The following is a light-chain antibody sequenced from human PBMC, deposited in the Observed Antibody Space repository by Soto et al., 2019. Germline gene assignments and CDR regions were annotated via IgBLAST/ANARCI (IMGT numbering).Light chain of an antibody. CDR3: CSYAGSYTGV. CDR2: DIN. V-gene: IGLV2-11*01. Sequence: QSALTQPRSVSGSPGQSVTISCTGTSTDVGAYNYVSWYQQHPDKAPKFILYDINKRPSGVPDRFSGSRSGNTASLTISGLQPEDEADYYCCSYAGSYTGVFGGGTKVTVL. J-gene: IGLJ2*01. CDR1: STDVGAYNY.